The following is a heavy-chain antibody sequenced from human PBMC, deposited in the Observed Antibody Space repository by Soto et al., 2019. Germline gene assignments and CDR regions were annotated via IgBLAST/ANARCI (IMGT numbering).Heavy chain of an antibody. V-gene: IGHV3-23*01. Sequence: EVQLLESGGGLVQPGGSLRLTCAASGFTFSNYAMSWVRQAPGKGLEWISAISGSGGGTYYADSVKGRFTISRDNSKNTRYLQMDSLRAEDTAVYYCAAYYYDTSGYQYWGQGTLVTVSS. CDR1: GFTFSNYA. D-gene: IGHD3-22*01. CDR2: ISGSGGGT. J-gene: IGHJ4*02. CDR3: AAYYYDTSGYQY.